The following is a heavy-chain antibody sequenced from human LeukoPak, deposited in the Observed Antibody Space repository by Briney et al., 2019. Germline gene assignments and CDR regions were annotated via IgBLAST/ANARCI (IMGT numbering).Heavy chain of an antibody. J-gene: IGHJ4*02. CDR1: GDSISSYY. V-gene: IGHV4-59*08. Sequence: PSETLSLACTVSGDSISSYYWSWIRQPPGKGLEWIGYIYYTGNTNYNPSLKSRVTISVDTSRNQFSLKLSSVTAADTAVYYWASAPNNSGSRHWGQGTLVTVSS. D-gene: IGHD6-19*01. CDR2: IYYTGNT. CDR3: ASAPNNSGSRH.